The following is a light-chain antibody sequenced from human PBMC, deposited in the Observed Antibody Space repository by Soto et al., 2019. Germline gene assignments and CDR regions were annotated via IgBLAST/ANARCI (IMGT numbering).Light chain of an antibody. CDR3: QQYYSYPVT. CDR1: QNINNY. J-gene: IGKJ5*01. CDR2: AAS. Sequence: DIHMTQSPSSLWASVVHSVTITCQASQNINNYLNWYQQKPGKAPKLLIYAASTLQSGVPSRFSGSGSGTDFTLTISCLQSEDFATYYCQQYYSYPVTFGQGTRLEIK. V-gene: IGKV1-16*01.